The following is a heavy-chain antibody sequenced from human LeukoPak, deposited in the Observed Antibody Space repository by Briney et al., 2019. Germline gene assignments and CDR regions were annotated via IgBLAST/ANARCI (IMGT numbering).Heavy chain of an antibody. D-gene: IGHD4-17*01. Sequence: PGGSLRLSCAASGFTVSSNYMSWVRQAPGKGLEWVSVIYSGGSTYYADSVKGRFTISRDNSKNTLYLQMNSLRAEDTAVYYCARGARNTVTASGVFDYWGQGTLVTXS. CDR2: IYSGGST. J-gene: IGHJ4*02. V-gene: IGHV3-53*01. CDR3: ARGARNTVTASGVFDY. CDR1: GFTVSSNY.